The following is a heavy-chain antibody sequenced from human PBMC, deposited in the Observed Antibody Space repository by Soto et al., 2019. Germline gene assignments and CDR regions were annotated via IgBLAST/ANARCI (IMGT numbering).Heavy chain of an antibody. CDR1: VDIVSTGSAT. D-gene: IGHD6-13*01. Sequence: SQTLSLTCDISVDIVSTGSATWNCIRQSPSRGLEWLGRTYYRSKWYYDYAVSVRSRISINPDTSKNQFSLQLNSVTPEDTAVYYCVRLVGNSWLDYWGPGTLVTVSS. CDR2: TYYRSKWYY. V-gene: IGHV6-1*01. J-gene: IGHJ4*02. CDR3: VRLVGNSWLDY.